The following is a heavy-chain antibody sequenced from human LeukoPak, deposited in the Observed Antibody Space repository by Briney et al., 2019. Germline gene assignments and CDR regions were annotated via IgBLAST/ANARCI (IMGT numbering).Heavy chain of an antibody. V-gene: IGHV4-39*07. CDR1: GGSISSSSYY. CDR2: IYYSGST. Sequence: SETLSLTCTVSGGSISSSSYYWGWIRQPPGKGLEWIGSIYYSGSTYYNPSLKSRVTISVDTSKNQFSLKLSSVTAADTAVYYCARADRVGDYYFDYWGQGTLVTVSS. CDR3: ARADRVGDYYFDY. D-gene: IGHD4-17*01. J-gene: IGHJ4*02.